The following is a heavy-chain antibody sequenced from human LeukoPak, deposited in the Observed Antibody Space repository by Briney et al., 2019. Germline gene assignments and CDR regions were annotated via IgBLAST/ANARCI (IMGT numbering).Heavy chain of an antibody. CDR1: GGTFSSYA. D-gene: IGHD3-22*01. CDR3: ARVGYCDSSGYLKNAFDI. J-gene: IGHJ3*02. Sequence: SVKVSCKASGGTFSSYAISWVRQAPGQGLEWMGGIIPIFGTANYAQKFQGRVTITADESTSTAYMELSSLRSEDTAVYYCARVGYCDSSGYLKNAFDIWGQGTMVTVSS. CDR2: IIPIFGTA. V-gene: IGHV1-69*13.